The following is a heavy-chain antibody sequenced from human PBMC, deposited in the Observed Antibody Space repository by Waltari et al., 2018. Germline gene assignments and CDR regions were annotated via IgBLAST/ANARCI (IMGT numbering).Heavy chain of an antibody. CDR3: AKSYGDFRRTYYFDY. D-gene: IGHD4-17*01. J-gene: IGHJ4*02. V-gene: IGHV3-23*01. CDR2: ISGSGGST. Sequence: EVQLLESGGGLVQPGGSLRLSCAASGFTFSSYAMSWVRPAPGKGLEWVSAISGSGGSTYYADSVKGRFTISRDNSKNTLYLQMNSLRAEDTAIYYCAKSYGDFRRTYYFDYWGQGTLVTVSS. CDR1: GFTFSSYA.